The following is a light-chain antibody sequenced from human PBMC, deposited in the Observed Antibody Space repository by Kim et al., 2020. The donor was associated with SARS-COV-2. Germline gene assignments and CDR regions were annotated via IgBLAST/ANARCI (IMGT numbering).Light chain of an antibody. J-gene: IGKJ1*01. CDR3: QQYDDWPPWT. CDR1: QSVRSN. Sequence: APGGNSTLSCRAGQSVRSNGSWYQQKRGQAARLLIYGASTRATDIPARFSGSGSGTDFTLTISSLQSEDLAVYHCQQYDDWPPWTFGQGTKVDIK. V-gene: IGKV3-15*01. CDR2: GAS.